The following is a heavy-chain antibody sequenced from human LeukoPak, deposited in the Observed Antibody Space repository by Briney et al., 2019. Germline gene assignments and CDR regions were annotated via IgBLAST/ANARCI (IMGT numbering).Heavy chain of an antibody. Sequence: ASVKVSCKASGYTFTGYYMHWVRQAPGQGLEWMGWINPNSGGTNYAQKFQGRVTMTRDTSISTAYMELSRLRSDDTAVYYCATTWGDILTGPPLGYWGQGTLVTVSS. V-gene: IGHV1-2*02. D-gene: IGHD3-9*01. CDR1: GYTFTGYY. CDR3: ATTWGDILTGPPLGY. CDR2: INPNSGGT. J-gene: IGHJ4*02.